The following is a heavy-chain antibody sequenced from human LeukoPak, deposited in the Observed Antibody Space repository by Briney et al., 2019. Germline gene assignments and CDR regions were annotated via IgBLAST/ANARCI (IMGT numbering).Heavy chain of an antibody. Sequence: PGGSLRLSCAAAGFTFSSYWMHWVRQAPGKGPVWVSRINNDGSGTTYADSVKGRFTISRDNAKNSLYLQMNSLRAEDTALYYCAKGRGQWLVLYFDYWGQGTLVTVSS. CDR2: INNDGSGT. V-gene: IGHV3-74*01. CDR3: AKGRGQWLVLYFDY. CDR1: GFTFSSYW. J-gene: IGHJ4*02. D-gene: IGHD6-19*01.